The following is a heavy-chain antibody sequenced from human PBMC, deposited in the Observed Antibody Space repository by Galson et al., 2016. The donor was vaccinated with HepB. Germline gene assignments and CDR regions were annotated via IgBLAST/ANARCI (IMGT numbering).Heavy chain of an antibody. CDR1: GYSFTSYW. D-gene: IGHD1-26*01. J-gene: IGHJ3*01. CDR3: PRRLFSGSYSSPFDC. V-gene: IGHV5-51*01. Sequence: GAEVKKPGESLKISCKVSGYSFTSYWIAWVRQMPGKGLEWMGMIYPGDSDSRYSPSFEGQVTISADKSITTAYLQWSSLEASDAAVYYCPRRLFSGSYSSPFDCWGQGTMVTVSS. CDR2: IYPGDSDS.